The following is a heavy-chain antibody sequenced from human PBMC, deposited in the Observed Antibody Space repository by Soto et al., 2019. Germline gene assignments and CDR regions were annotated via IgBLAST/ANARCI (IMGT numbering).Heavy chain of an antibody. CDR3: ARQEDGDYSWCFDL. V-gene: IGHV1-69*05. CDR1: GGTFSSYA. J-gene: IGHJ2*01. D-gene: IGHD4-17*01. Sequence: QVQLVQSGAEVKKPGSSVKVSCKASGGTFSSYAISWVRQAPGQGLEWMGGIIPIFGTANYAQKFQGRVTITSDEPTSEAYMELCSLRSEDTAVYYWARQEDGDYSWCFDLWGRGTLVTVSS. CDR2: IIPIFGTA.